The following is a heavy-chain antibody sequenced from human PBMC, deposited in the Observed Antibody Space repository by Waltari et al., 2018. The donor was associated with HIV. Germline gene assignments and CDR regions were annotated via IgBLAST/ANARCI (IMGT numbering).Heavy chain of an antibody. CDR3: ARGRGRYDFWSGYSSPGDAFDI. D-gene: IGHD3-3*01. CDR1: GYTFINND. V-gene: IGHV1-8*01. CDR2: MSPNSGTA. J-gene: IGHJ3*02. Sequence: QVQLVQSGAEVKKPGASVKVSCKASGYTFINNDINWVRQATGQGLVWMGWMSPNSGTAGYAPNFQGVVTMTRNTSTTTAYMELTDLRSADTAVYFCARGRGRYDFWSGYSSPGDAFDIWGQGTVVIVSS.